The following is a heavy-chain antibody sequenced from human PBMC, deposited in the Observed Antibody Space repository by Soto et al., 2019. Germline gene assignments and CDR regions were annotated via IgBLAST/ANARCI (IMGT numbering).Heavy chain of an antibody. Sequence: SETLSLTCAVYGGSFSGYYWSWIRQPPGKGLEWIGEINHSGSTNYNPSLKSRVTISVDTSKNQFSLKLSSVTAADTAVYYCARGPYYGSGSYPIRLFDYWGQGTLVTVSS. V-gene: IGHV4-34*01. CDR2: INHSGST. CDR3: ARGPYYGSGSYPIRLFDY. CDR1: GGSFSGYY. D-gene: IGHD3-10*01. J-gene: IGHJ4*02.